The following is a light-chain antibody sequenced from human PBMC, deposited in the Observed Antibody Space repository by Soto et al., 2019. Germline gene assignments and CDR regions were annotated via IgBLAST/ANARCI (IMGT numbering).Light chain of an antibody. CDR3: QQYNNWLPVYT. Sequence: EILMTQSPATLSLSPGERATLSCRASQSVYSNLASYQQRPGQPPRLLIYGASSWATGIPARFSGSGSGTDFALTISSLQSEDFAVYYCQQYNNWLPVYTFGQGTKLEI. CDR2: GAS. V-gene: IGKV3-15*01. CDR1: QSVYSN. J-gene: IGKJ2*01.